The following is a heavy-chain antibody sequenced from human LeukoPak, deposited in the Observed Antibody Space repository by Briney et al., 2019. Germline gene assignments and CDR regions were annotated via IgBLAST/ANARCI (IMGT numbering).Heavy chain of an antibody. CDR3: ARHKVVPADYYYYYYGMDV. Sequence: ASVKVSCKASGGTFSSYAISWVRQAPGQGLEWMGGIIPIFGTANYAQKFQGRVTITADESTSTAYMELSSLRSEDTAVYYCARHKVVPADYYYYYYGMDVWGQGTTVTVSS. J-gene: IGHJ6*02. D-gene: IGHD2-2*01. CDR1: GGTFSSYA. V-gene: IGHV1-69*13. CDR2: IIPIFGTA.